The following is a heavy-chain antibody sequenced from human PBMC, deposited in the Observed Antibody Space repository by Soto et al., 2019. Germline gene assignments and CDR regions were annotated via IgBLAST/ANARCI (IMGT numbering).Heavy chain of an antibody. CDR3: ARTYGSGDYFLPFEY. CDR1: GYMFNTYG. D-gene: IGHD3-10*01. CDR2: ISVYNGNI. J-gene: IGHJ4*02. Sequence: QVQLLQSGAEVKKPGASVKVSCKASGYMFNTYGITWVRQAPGQGLEWMGWISVYNGNIDYAQKFEGRVTMTTYTSKSTAYMELKSLTSDDTAVYYCARTYGSGDYFLPFEYWGQGTPVSVSS. V-gene: IGHV1-18*01.